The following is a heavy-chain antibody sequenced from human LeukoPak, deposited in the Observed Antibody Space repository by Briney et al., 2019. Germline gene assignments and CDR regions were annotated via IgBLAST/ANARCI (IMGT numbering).Heavy chain of an antibody. CDR3: AKLRGKNYYDSSAHDY. D-gene: IGHD3-22*01. Sequence: GRSLRLSCAASGFTFSSYGMHWVRQAPGKGLEWVAVISYDGSNKYYADSVKGRFTISRDNSKNTLYLQMNSLRAEDTAVYYCAKLRGKNYYDSSAHDYWGQGTLVTVSS. CDR2: ISYDGSNK. CDR1: GFTFSSYG. V-gene: IGHV3-30*18. J-gene: IGHJ4*02.